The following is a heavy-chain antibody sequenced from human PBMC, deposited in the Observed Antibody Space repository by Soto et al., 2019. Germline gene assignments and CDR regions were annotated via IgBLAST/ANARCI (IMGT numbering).Heavy chain of an antibody. Sequence: PSETLSLTCIVSGGSISSGGYYWSWIRQHPGKGLEWIGYIYYSGSTYYNPSLKSRVTISVDTSKNQFSLKLSSVTAADTAVYYCARVTTSPSEIYYYYYYMDVWGKGTTVTVSS. CDR2: IYYSGST. J-gene: IGHJ6*03. CDR1: GGSISSGGYY. V-gene: IGHV4-31*03. CDR3: ARVTTSPSEIYYYYYYMDV. D-gene: IGHD4-4*01.